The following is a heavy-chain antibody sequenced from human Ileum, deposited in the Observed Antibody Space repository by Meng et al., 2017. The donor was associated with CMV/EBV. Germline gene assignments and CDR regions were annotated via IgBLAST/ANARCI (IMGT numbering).Heavy chain of an antibody. Sequence: GESLKISCAASGFTFSIYGMHWVRQAPGKGLEWVTFVRYDGSNKYYPDSVKGRFTISRDNSKNTLFLQMNSLRAEDTAVYYYTRNPGEAGSYYYYYVMDVWGQGNTVTVSS. CDR3: TRNPGEAGSYYYYYVMDV. CDR1: GFTFSIYG. J-gene: IGHJ6*02. V-gene: IGHV3-30*02. CDR2: VRYDGSNK. D-gene: IGHD3-16*01.